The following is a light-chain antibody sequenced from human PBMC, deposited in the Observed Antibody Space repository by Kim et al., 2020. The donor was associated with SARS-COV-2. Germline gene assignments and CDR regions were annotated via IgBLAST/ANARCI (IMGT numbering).Light chain of an antibody. CDR3: QHYSSSPPMYT. V-gene: IGKV3-20*01. Sequence: EIVLTQSPGTLSLSPGERATLSCRASQRISFNFLAWYQQKPGQAPRLLIYGASSRATGIPDRFSGSGSGTDFTLTISRLEPEDFAVYYCQHYSSSPPMYTFGQGTKLEI. J-gene: IGKJ2*01. CDR2: GAS. CDR1: QRISFNF.